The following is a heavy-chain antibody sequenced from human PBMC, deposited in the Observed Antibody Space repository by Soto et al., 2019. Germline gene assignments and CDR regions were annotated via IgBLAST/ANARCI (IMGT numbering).Heavy chain of an antibody. CDR1: GLSFSDYS. Sequence: VQLVESGGGLVKPGGSLRLSCAASGLSFSDYSMTWIRQAPGKGPEWVARISRGGGDTEYADTVKGRFTISRDNTEDSLFLQMNSLRVEDTGIYFCARDSIAAPNWFDPWGQGTRVIVSS. V-gene: IGHV3-11*06. CDR3: ARDSIAAPNWFDP. CDR2: ISRGGGDT. D-gene: IGHD2-21*01. J-gene: IGHJ5*02.